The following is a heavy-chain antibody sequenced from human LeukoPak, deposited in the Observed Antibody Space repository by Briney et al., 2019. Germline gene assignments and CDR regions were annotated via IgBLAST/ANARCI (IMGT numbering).Heavy chain of an antibody. CDR3: ARGKIAVAPTHYFDY. J-gene: IGHJ4*02. D-gene: IGHD6-19*01. CDR2: ISYDGSNK. Sequence: PGGSLRLSCAASGFTFTSYGMHWVRQAPGKGQEWVAVISYDGSNKYYADSVKGRFTISRDNSKNTLYLQMNSLRAEDTAVYYCARGKIAVAPTHYFDYWGQGTLVTVSS. CDR1: GFTFTSYG. V-gene: IGHV3-30*03.